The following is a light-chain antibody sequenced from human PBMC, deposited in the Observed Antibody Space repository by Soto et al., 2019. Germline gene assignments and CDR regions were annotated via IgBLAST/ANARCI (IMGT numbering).Light chain of an antibody. CDR2: AAS. CDR3: QQFKNYPIT. J-gene: IGKJ5*01. V-gene: IGKV1-9*01. CDR1: EDISSY. Sequence: IQLTQSPSSLSASVGDRVTFTCLASEDISSYLVWYQQKPGAAPKLLIYAASALHSGVPSRFSGSGSGTDFTHTISSLHPEDFAVYFCQQFKNYPITFGQGTRLEIK.